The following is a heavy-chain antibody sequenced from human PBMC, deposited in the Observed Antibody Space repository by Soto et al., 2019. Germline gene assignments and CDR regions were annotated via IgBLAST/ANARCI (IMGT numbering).Heavy chain of an antibody. J-gene: IGHJ6*02. CDR2: IIPIFGTA. CDR3: GKGPNYYYYGMDI. CDR1: VGTFSSYA. Sequence: QVQLVQSGVEVKNPGSSVKVSCKASVGTFSSYAISWVRQARGQGLEWMGGIIPIFGTANYAQKCQGRVTITADDSTTTAYMELISLRSEDTVVYYGGKGPNYYYYGMDIWGQGTTVTVSS. V-gene: IGHV1-69*12.